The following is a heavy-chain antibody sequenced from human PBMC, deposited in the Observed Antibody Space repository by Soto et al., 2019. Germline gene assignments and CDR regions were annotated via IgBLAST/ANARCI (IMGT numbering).Heavy chain of an antibody. CDR3: AAVPPYYGDSLFDY. J-gene: IGHJ4*02. CDR2: IVVGSGNT. Sequence: GASVKVSCKASGFAFTSSAMQWVRQARGQRLEWIGWIVVGSGNTNYAQKFQERVTITRDMSTSTAYMELSSLRSEDTAVYYCAAVPPYYGDSLFDYWGQGTLVTVSS. CDR1: GFAFTSSA. V-gene: IGHV1-58*02. D-gene: IGHD4-17*01.